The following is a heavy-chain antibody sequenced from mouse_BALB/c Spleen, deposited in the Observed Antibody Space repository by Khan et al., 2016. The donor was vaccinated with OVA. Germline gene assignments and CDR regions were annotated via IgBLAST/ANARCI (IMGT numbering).Heavy chain of an antibody. CDR3: ARGGAAYYRNYGGAIEY. CDR1: GYTFTSAG. V-gene: IGHV9-4*02. D-gene: IGHD2-5*01. CDR2: INTHSGEP. Sequence: QIQLVQSGPELKKPGETVRISCKASGYTFTSAGIQWVQKMPGKGLKWIGWINTHSGEPKYAEDFKGRFAFSLEISVNTAYLQITTLKNEDKATYCDARGGAAYYRNYGGAIEYWGQGTSVTVSS. J-gene: IGHJ4*01.